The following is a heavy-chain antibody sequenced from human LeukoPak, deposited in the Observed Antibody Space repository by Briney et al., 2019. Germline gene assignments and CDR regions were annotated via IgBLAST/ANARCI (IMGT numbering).Heavy chain of an antibody. J-gene: IGHJ6*02. CDR1: GFTFSSYS. Sequence: KPGGSLRLSCAASGFTFSSYSMNWVRQAPGKGLEWVSSISSSSSYIYYADSVKGRFTISRDNAKKSLYLKMNSLRAEDTAVYYCARDWGYYYYYGMDVWGQGTTATVSS. V-gene: IGHV3-21*01. D-gene: IGHD3-16*01. CDR2: ISSSSSYI. CDR3: ARDWGYYYYYGMDV.